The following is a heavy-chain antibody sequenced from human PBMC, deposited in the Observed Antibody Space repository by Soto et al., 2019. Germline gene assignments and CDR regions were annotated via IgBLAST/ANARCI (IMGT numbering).Heavy chain of an antibody. CDR3: ASLGPQSWFHP. Sequence: QLQLQESGPGLVKPSETLSLTCTVSGGSISSSSSYYWGWIRQPPGKGLEEIGSIYYSGSTYYNPSLKSRLIISVDTSKNQFSLKLTSVTAADTAVYYCASLGPQSWFHPWGQGTLVTVSS. J-gene: IGHJ5*02. V-gene: IGHV4-39*01. CDR2: IYYSGST. D-gene: IGHD7-27*01. CDR1: GGSISSSSSYY.